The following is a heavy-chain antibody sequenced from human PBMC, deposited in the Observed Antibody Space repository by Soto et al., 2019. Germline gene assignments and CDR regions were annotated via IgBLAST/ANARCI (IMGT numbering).Heavy chain of an antibody. CDR3: AKDPSSGYVFGVIGFGSFDY. D-gene: IGHD5-12*01. CDR2: ISYDGSNK. V-gene: IGHV3-30*18. J-gene: IGHJ4*02. Sequence: QVQLVESGGGVVQPGRSLRLSCAASGFTFSSYGMHWVRQAPGKGLEWVAVISYDGSNKYYADSVKGRFTISRDNSKNTLYLQMNSLRAEDTAVYYCAKDPSSGYVFGVIGFGSFDYWGQGTLVTVSS. CDR1: GFTFSSYG.